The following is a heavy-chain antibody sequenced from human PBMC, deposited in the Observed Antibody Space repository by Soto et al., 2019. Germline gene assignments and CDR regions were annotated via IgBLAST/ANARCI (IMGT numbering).Heavy chain of an antibody. CDR1: GDSISTVDYF. V-gene: IGHV4-30-4*01. J-gene: IGHJ5*01. CDR2: IYKSTTT. CDR3: ARGRYCLTGRCFPNWFDS. Sequence: SETLSLTCSVSGDSISTVDYFWAWIRQPPGQALEYIGYIYKSTTTYYNPSFEGRVAISLDTPKSQFSLTVTSVTAADTAVYFCARGRYCLTGRCFPNWFDSWGQGTLVTVSP. D-gene: IGHD2-15*01.